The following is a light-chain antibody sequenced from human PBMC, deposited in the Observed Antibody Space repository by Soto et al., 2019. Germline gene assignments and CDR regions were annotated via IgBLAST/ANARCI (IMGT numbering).Light chain of an antibody. CDR2: GAS. CDR1: QSVSNNY. J-gene: IGKJ1*01. CDR3: QQYGNSLPWT. Sequence: EIVLTQSPGTLSLSPGERATLSCRATQSVSNNYLGWYQQKPGQSPRLLVYGASRMATGIPDRFSGSGSGTDFTLTISGLEADDFAVYYCQQYGNSLPWTFGQGTKVEIK. V-gene: IGKV3-20*01.